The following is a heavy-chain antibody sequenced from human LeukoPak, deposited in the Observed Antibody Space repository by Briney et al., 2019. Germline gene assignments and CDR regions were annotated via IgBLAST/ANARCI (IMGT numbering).Heavy chain of an antibody. CDR1: GFTFSSNY. V-gene: IGHV3-53*01. CDR3: ARGAGTRDGYNYDY. CDR2: IYSGGST. J-gene: IGHJ4*02. Sequence: GGSLRLSCAASGFTFSSNYMSWVRRAPGKGLEWVSVIYSGGSTYYADSVKGRFTISRDNSKNTLYLQMNSLRAEDTAVYYCARGAGTRDGYNYDYWGQGTLVTVSS. D-gene: IGHD5-24*01.